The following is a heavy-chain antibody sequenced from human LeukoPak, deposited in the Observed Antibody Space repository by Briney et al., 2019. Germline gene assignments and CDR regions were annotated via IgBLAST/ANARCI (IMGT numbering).Heavy chain of an antibody. Sequence: ASVKVSCKASGYTFTDYYMHWVRQAPGQGLGWMGWINPNSGGTDYAQKFQGRVTMTRDTSISTAYMELSRLRSDDTAVYYCARGRDSSSWYDGMDVWGQGTTVTVSS. V-gene: IGHV1-2*02. CDR1: GYTFTDYY. J-gene: IGHJ6*02. CDR3: ARGRDSSSWYDGMDV. D-gene: IGHD6-13*01. CDR2: INPNSGGT.